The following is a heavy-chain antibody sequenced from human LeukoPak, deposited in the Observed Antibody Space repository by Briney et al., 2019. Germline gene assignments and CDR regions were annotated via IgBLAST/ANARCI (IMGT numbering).Heavy chain of an antibody. CDR2: IYYSGST. D-gene: IGHD5-18*01. CDR1: GGSLSSYY. CDR3: ARGDTAMVFDY. V-gene: IGHV4-59*01. J-gene: IGHJ4*02. Sequence: PSETLSLTCTVSGGSLSSYYWSWIRQPPGKGLEWIGYIYYSGSTNYNPSLKSRVTISVDTSKNQFSLKLSSVTAADTAVYYCARGDTAMVFDYWGQGTLVTVSS.